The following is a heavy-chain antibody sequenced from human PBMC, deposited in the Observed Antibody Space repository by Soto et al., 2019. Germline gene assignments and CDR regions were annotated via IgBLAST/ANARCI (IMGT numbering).Heavy chain of an antibody. CDR3: AKATVPSSSWYYFDY. D-gene: IGHD6-13*01. J-gene: IGHJ4*02. CDR1: GFTFSSYA. CDR2: ISGSGGST. V-gene: IGHV3-23*01. Sequence: LRLSCAASGFTFSSYAMSWVRQAPGKGLEWVSAISGSGGSTYYADSVKGRFTISRDNSKNTLYLQMNSLRAEDTAVYYCAKATVPSSSWYYFDYWGQGTLVTVSS.